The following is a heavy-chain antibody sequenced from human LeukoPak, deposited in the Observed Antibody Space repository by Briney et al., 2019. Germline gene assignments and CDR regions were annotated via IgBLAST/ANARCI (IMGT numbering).Heavy chain of an antibody. Sequence: ASVTVSCKVSGYTLTDLSMHWVRQAPGKGLEWVGGFDPEDGETIYAQKFYGRVTMTEDTSTETPYTELSSLRSEDTAVYDCATARGVPAAMYYYGMDVWGQGTTVTVSS. V-gene: IGHV1-24*01. CDR1: GYTLTDLS. D-gene: IGHD2-2*01. CDR2: FDPEDGET. CDR3: ATARGVPAAMYYYGMDV. J-gene: IGHJ6*01.